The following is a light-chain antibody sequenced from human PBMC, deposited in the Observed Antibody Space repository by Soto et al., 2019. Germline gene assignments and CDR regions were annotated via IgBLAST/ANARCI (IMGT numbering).Light chain of an antibody. V-gene: IGKV3-20*01. J-gene: IGKJ1*01. CDR1: QSVSSSY. Sequence: EIVLTQSPGTLSLSPGDRATLSCRASQSVSSSYLAWYQQKPGQAPRLLIYDASSRATDIPDRFSGSGSGTDFTLTISRLEPEDFAVYYCQQYNYSPTTFGQGTKVEIK. CDR2: DAS. CDR3: QQYNYSPTT.